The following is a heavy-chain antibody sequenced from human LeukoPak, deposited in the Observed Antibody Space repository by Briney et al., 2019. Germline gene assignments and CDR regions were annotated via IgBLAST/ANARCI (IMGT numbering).Heavy chain of an antibody. CDR2: IYYSGST. CDR3: ALGYCGGGSCYAREYFQH. V-gene: IGHV4-31*03. CDR1: GDSVSSGTYF. J-gene: IGHJ1*01. Sequence: SETLSLTCTVSGDSVSSGTYFWTWIRQHPGKGLEWIGYIYYSGSTYYNPSLKSRVTISVDTSKNQFSLRLSSVTAADTAVYYCALGYCGGGSCYAREYFQHWGQGTLVTVSS. D-gene: IGHD2-15*01.